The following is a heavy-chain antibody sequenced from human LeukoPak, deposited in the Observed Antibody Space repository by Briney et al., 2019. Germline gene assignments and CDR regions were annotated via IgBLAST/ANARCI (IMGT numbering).Heavy chain of an antibody. V-gene: IGHV3-7*01. Sequence: GGSLRLSCLASGFTFSDHWMNWVRQAPGKGLEWVASIKEDGSVINYMNSVNGRFTISRDNSKSSVYLQMNSLRADDTAVYYCVGSSGWLFRYWGQGTLVTVSS. CDR2: IKEDGSVI. J-gene: IGHJ4*02. CDR3: VGSSGWLFRY. CDR1: GFTFSDHW. D-gene: IGHD3-22*01.